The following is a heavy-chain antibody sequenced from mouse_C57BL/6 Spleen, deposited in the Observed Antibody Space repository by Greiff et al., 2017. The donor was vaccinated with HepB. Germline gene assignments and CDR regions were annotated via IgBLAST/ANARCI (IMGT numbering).Heavy chain of an antibody. CDR2: INPSTGGT. CDR1: GYSFTGYY. J-gene: IGHJ4*01. V-gene: IGHV1-42*01. CDR3: VKDYGIYYAMDY. D-gene: IGHD2-4*01. Sequence: EVQGVESGPELVKPGASVKISCKASGYSFTGYYMNWVKQSPEKSLEWIGEINPSTGGTTYNQKFKAKATLTVDKSSSTAYMQLKSLTSEDSAVYYCVKDYGIYYAMDYWGQGTSVTVSS.